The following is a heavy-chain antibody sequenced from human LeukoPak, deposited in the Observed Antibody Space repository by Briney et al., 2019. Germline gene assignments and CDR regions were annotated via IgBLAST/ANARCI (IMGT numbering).Heavy chain of an antibody. CDR1: GFTFSSNV. Sequence: PGGSLRLSCVASGFTFSSNVMIWVRQAPGKGLEWVSSIPASGGSTYYADSVKGRFTISRDNSKNTLYLQMNSLRAEDTAVYYCAKPMKRGSSAFDYWGQGTLVTVSS. D-gene: IGHD6-6*01. V-gene: IGHV3-23*01. J-gene: IGHJ4*02. CDR3: AKPMKRGSSAFDY. CDR2: IPASGGST.